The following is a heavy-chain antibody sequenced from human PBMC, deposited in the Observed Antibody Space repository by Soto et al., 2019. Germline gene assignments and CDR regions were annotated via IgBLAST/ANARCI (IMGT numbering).Heavy chain of an antibody. CDR1: SGSTYY. D-gene: IGHD2-15*01. CDR2: INYRGTT. J-gene: IGHJ4*02. CDR3: VGHLHVVDSSLLAS. V-gene: IGHV4-39*01. Sequence: QLQLQGSGPRLVRPSETLSLTCSASSGSTYYWGWIRQPPGKRLEWIGIINYRGTTYYNPSLTSRVTIAVDTPQNQFALRLSSVTAADTAVYYCVGHLHVVDSSLLASWGQGTLVTVSS.